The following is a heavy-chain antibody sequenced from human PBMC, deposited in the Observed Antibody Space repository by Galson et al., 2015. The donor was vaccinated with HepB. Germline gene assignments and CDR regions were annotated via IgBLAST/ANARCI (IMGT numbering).Heavy chain of an antibody. CDR2: ISYDGSNK. CDR1: GFTFSSYG. CDR3: AKETSGYSSGWYYFDY. D-gene: IGHD6-19*01. V-gene: IGHV3-30*18. J-gene: IGHJ4*02. Sequence: SLRLSCAASGFTFSSYGMHWVRQAPGKGLEWVAVISYDGSNKYYADSVKGRFTISRDNSKNTLYLQMNSLRAEDTAVYYCAKETSGYSSGWYYFDYWGQGTLVTVSS.